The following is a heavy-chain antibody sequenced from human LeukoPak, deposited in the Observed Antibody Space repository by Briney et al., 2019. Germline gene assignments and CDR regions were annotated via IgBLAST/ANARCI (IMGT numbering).Heavy chain of an antibody. CDR3: ARDRGRDYDFWSGYPNWFDP. V-gene: IGHV1-2*02. Sequence: ASVKVSCKASGYTFTGYYMHWVRQAPGQGLEWMGWINPNSGGTNYAQKFQGRVTMTRDTSISTAYMELSRLRSDDTAVYYCARDRGRDYDFWSGYPNWFDPWGQGTLVTVSS. CDR2: INPNSGGT. D-gene: IGHD3-3*01. CDR1: GYTFTGYY. J-gene: IGHJ5*02.